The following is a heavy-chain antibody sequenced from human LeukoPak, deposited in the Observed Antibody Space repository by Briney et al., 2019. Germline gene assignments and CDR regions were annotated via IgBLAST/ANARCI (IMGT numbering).Heavy chain of an antibody. CDR1: GFTFSSYG. CDR3: ARLTDYGDFAWYFDL. V-gene: IGHV3-33*01. CDR2: IWYDGSNK. J-gene: IGHJ2*01. Sequence: SGGSLRLSCAASGFTFSSYGMHWVRQAPGKGLEWVAVIWYDGSNKYYADSVKGRFTISRDNSKNTLYLQMNSLRAEDKAVYYCARLTDYGDFAWYFDLWGRGTLVTVSS. D-gene: IGHD4-17*01.